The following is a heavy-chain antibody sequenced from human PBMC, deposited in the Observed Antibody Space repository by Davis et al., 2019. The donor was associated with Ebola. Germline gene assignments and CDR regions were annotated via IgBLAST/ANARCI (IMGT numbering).Heavy chain of an antibody. Sequence: GESLKISCAASGFTFSDYYMSWIRQAPGKGLEWVSYISNSGSTIYYADSVKGRFTISRDNAKNSLYLQMNSLRAEDTAVYYCASTWVTMVQGPGPGYYYGMDVWGQGTTVTVSS. CDR2: ISNSGSTI. D-gene: IGHD3-10*01. V-gene: IGHV3-11*04. CDR3: ASTWVTMVQGPGPGYYYGMDV. CDR1: GFTFSDYY. J-gene: IGHJ6*02.